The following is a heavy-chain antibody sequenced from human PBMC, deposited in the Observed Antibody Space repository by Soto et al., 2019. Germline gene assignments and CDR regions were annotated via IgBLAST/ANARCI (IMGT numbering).Heavy chain of an antibody. CDR1: GGSISGYH. D-gene: IGHD6-13*01. J-gene: IGHJ6*02. Sequence: SETLSLTCTVSGGSISGYHWSWIRQAAGKGLEWIGRIYSSRGTNYSPSLKSRVTMSIDTSKRQFYLRLSSVTAADTAVYYCARGAAAGVDYGMDLWGRGTTITVSS. CDR2: IYSSRGT. CDR3: ARGAAAGVDYGMDL. V-gene: IGHV4-4*07.